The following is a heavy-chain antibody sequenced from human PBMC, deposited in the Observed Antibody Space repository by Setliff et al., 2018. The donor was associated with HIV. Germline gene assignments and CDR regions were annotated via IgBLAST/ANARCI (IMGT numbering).Heavy chain of an antibody. D-gene: IGHD3-10*01. J-gene: IGHJ3*02. CDR3: ARDRTGTYYYGSGAPGDAFDI. CDR1: GYTFTSYY. V-gene: IGHV1-46*01. CDR2: INPSGGST. Sequence: GASVKVSCKASGYTFTSYYMHWVRQAPGQGLEWMGIINPSGGSTSYAQKFQGRVTMTRDTSTSTVYMELSSLRSEDTAVYYCARDRTGTYYYGSGAPGDAFDIGGQGTMVTVSS.